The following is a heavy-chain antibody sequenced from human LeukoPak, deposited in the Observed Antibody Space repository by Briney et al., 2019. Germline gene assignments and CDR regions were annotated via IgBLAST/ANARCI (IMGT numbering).Heavy chain of an antibody. J-gene: IGHJ4*02. CDR2: ISYRGIT. D-gene: IGHD2-8*01. V-gene: IGHV4-31*03. CDR1: GGSISSGGYF. Sequence: SETLSLTCTVSGGSISSGGYFWSWIRLHPGKGLELIGYISYRGITYYNPSLRSRVTISLDTSENQFSLNLTSATAADTAMYYCARVHGLNVPWYFDYWGQGTLVTVSS. CDR3: ARVHGLNVPWYFDY.